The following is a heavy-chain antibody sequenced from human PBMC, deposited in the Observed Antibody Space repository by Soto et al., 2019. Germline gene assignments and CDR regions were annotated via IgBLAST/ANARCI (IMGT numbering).Heavy chain of an antibody. V-gene: IGHV1-2*02. J-gene: IGHJ4*02. D-gene: IGHD5-12*01. CDR3: GRGRSGQIVVFY. Sequence: QVQLVQSGAEVKKPGASVKVSCKASGYTFTGHYINWVRQAPEQGPEWMGEIGPESGATRYAQKFQGRVTMTRDMSITTVYMELNNLSPDDTAVYYCGRGRSGQIVVFYWGQGTPVTVSS. CDR2: IGPESGAT. CDR1: GYTFTGHY.